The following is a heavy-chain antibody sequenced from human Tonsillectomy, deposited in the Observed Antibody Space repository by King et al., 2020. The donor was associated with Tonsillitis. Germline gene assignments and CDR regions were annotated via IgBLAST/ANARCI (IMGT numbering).Heavy chain of an antibody. D-gene: IGHD3-9*01. CDR2: ISGSSIYT. CDR3: ARRDNYDILTTYRGAMDV. J-gene: IGHJ6*02. Sequence: VQLVESGGGLVKPGGSLRLSCAASGFTFSDYYMSWIRQAPGKGLEWVSYISGSSIYTNYADSVKGRLTISRDNAKNSLSLKMDSLRVEDTAVYYCARRDNYDILTTYRGAMDVWGQGTTVTVSS. CDR1: GFTFSDYY. V-gene: IGHV3-11*06.